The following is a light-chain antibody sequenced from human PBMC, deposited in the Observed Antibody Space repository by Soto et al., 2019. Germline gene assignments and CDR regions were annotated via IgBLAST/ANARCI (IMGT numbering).Light chain of an antibody. CDR3: SSYAGR. J-gene: IGLJ3*02. V-gene: IGLV2-8*01. Sequence: QSALTQPPSASGSPGQSVTISCTGTSSDVGGYNYVSWYQQHPGKAPELMIYEVSKRPSGVPDRFSGSKSGNTASLTVSGLQAEDEADYYCSSYAGRFGGGTKLTVL. CDR1: SSDVGGYNY. CDR2: EVS.